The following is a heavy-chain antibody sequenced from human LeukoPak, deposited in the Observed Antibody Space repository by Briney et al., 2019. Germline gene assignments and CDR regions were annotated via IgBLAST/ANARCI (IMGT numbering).Heavy chain of an antibody. CDR1: GGSFSGYY. CDR3: ASRNYGLIDY. CDR2: IYHTGST. J-gene: IGHJ4*02. D-gene: IGHD3-10*01. Sequence: PSETLSLTCAVYGGSFSGYYWSWIRQPPGKGLEWIGEIYHTGSTYYNPSLKSRVTISVDKSKNQFTLKLSSVTAADTAVYFCASRNYGLIDYWGQGTLVTVSS. V-gene: IGHV4-34*01.